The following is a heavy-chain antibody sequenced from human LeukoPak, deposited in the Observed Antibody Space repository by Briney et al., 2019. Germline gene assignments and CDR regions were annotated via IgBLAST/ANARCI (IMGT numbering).Heavy chain of an antibody. V-gene: IGHV1-18*01. Sequence: ASVKVSCKASGYTFTNYGISWVRQAPGQGREWMGWINPYNGNTKYVQKLQGRVTMTTDTSTSTAYMELRSLRSEDTAVYYCARGLIQLWTFDYWGQGTLVTVSS. CDR2: INPYNGNT. D-gene: IGHD5-18*01. CDR3: ARGLIQLWTFDY. CDR1: GYTFTNYG. J-gene: IGHJ4*02.